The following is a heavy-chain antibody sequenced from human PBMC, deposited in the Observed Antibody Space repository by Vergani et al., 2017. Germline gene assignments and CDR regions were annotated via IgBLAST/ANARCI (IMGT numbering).Heavy chain of an antibody. V-gene: IGHV4-31*03. CDR1: GGPISSGGYY. CDR3: ARGDYPYYFDY. CDR2: IYYSGST. D-gene: IGHD3-16*01. Sequence: QVQLQESGPGLVKPSQTLSLTFTVSGGPISSGGYYWSWIRQHPGTGLEWIGYIYYSGSTYYNPSLKSRVTISVDTSKNQFSLKLSSVTAADTAVYYCARGDYPYYFDYWGQGTLVTVSS. J-gene: IGHJ4*02.